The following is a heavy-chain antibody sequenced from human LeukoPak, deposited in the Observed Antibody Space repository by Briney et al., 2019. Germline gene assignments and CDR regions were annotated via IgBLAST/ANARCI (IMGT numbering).Heavy chain of an antibody. J-gene: IGHJ4*02. Sequence: PGRSLRLSCAVSGFTFSNYAIHWVRQAPGKGLEWVAVISYDGSNKYYADSVKGRFTISRDNSKNTLYLQMNSLRAEDTAVYYCARGVDYGDYVFDYFDYWGQGTLVTVSS. D-gene: IGHD4-17*01. V-gene: IGHV3-30-3*01. CDR3: ARGVDYGDYVFDYFDY. CDR2: ISYDGSNK. CDR1: GFTFSNYA.